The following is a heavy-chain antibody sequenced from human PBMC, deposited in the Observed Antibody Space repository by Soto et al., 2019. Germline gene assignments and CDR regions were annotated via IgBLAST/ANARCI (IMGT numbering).Heavy chain of an antibody. Sequence: QVQLVESGGGVVQPGRSLRLSCAASGFTFSHYGIHWVRQAPGKGLEWLAVISYDGSNKHYADSVKGRFTVSRDNSKNTLYLQINSLRAEDTAVYFCARYSGKYQGPIDYWGQGTLVTVSS. CDR2: ISYDGSNK. V-gene: IGHV3-30*03. J-gene: IGHJ4*02. CDR3: ARYSGKYQGPIDY. D-gene: IGHD1-26*01. CDR1: GFTFSHYG.